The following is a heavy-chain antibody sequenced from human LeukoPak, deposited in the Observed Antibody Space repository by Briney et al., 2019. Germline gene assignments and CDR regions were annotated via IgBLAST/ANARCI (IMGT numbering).Heavy chain of an antibody. D-gene: IGHD6-13*01. CDR2: MNPNSGNT. Sequence: GASVKVSCKASGYTFTSYDINWVRQATGQGLEWMGWMNPNSGNTGYAQKFQGRVTMTSNTSISTAYMELSSLRSEDTAVYYCARREYSSSWTYYYYYGMDVWGQGTTVTVSS. V-gene: IGHV1-8*01. CDR1: GYTFTSYD. CDR3: ARREYSSSWTYYYYYGMDV. J-gene: IGHJ6*02.